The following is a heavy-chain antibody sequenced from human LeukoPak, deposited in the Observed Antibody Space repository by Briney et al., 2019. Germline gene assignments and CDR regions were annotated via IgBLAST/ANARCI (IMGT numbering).Heavy chain of an antibody. V-gene: IGHV3-7*01. D-gene: IGHD2-15*01. CDR3: ARDGGLHTNFDY. J-gene: IGHJ4*02. Sequence: AGGSLRLSCAASGFSFRNYWMGWVRQAPGKGLEWVANTKPDGSAEYYADSVRGRFSTSRDNANNLLYLQMNSLRAEDTAAYYFARDGGLHTNFDYWGQGTLVTVSS. CDR1: GFSFRNYW. CDR2: TKPDGSAE.